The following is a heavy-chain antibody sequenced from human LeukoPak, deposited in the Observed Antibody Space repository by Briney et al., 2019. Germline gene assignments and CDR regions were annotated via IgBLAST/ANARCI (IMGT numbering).Heavy chain of an antibody. CDR2: GSSSGSTI. CDR3: AKGISGYSGYDDAFDI. Sequence: GGSLTLSCAASGFTFSNYYMSWVRQAPAKGLEWVSYGSSSGSTIYYADSVKGRFTISRDNSKNTLYLQMNSVRADDTAVYYCAKGISGYSGYDDAFDIWGQGTMVTVAS. J-gene: IGHJ3*02. D-gene: IGHD5-12*01. V-gene: IGHV3-11*04. CDR1: GFTFSNYY.